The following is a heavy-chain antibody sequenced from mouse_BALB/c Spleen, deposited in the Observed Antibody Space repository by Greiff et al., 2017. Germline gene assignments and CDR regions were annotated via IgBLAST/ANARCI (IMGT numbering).Heavy chain of an antibody. V-gene: IGHV5-17*02. CDR2: ISSGSSTI. CDR1: GFTFSSFG. D-gene: IGHD2-1*01. J-gene: IGHJ2*01. Sequence: EVMLVESGGGLVQPGGSRKLSCAASGFTFSSFGMHWVRQAPEKGLEWVAYISSGSSTIYYADTVKGRFTISRDNPKNTLFLQMTSLRSEDTAMYYCARDGNPYFDYWGQGTTLTVSS. CDR3: ARDGNPYFDY.